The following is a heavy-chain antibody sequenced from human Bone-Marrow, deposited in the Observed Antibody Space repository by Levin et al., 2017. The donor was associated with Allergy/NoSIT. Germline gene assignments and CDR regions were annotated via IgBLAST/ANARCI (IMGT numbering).Heavy chain of an antibody. J-gene: IGHJ4*02. CDR3: ARLRRFGDYAGALDS. D-gene: IGHD4-17*01. CDR2: VYKTGST. V-gene: IGHV4-59*01. Sequence: SETLSLTCTVSGASTNNDYWSWIRQPPGKGLEWIGYVYKTGSTNYNPSLKSRVTISLDTFKNRFSLNLNSVTAADTAVYFCARLRRFGDYAGALDSWGQGAQVTVSS. CDR1: GASTNNDY.